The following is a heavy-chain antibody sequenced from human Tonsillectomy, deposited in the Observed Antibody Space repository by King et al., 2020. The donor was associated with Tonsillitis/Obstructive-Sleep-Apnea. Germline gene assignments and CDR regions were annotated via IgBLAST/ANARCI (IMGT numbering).Heavy chain of an antibody. J-gene: IGHJ4*02. CDR3: ATAYSSSATVFDY. D-gene: IGHD6-13*01. CDR2: LYSSANI. V-gene: IGHV3-66*01. CDR1: GFTVSSTY. Sequence: VQLVESGGGLVQPGGSLSLSCAASGFTVSSTYMSWVRQAPGKGLECVATLYSSANIYYADDVKGRFTISRDHSKNTVYLQMNSLRDEDTAVYYCATAYSSSATVFDYWGQGTLVTVSS.